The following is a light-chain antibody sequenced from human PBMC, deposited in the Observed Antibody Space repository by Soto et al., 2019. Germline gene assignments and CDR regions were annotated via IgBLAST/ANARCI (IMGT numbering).Light chain of an antibody. V-gene: IGKV3-15*01. J-gene: IGKJ1*01. Sequence: EIVMTQSPATLSVSPGERATLSCRASQSVSNNLAWYQQKPGPAPRLLIYGASSRAAGVPPRFSGSGSRTEFTLTVSSLQSEDFAVYYCLQSNYWPRTFGQGTRVEIK. CDR2: GAS. CDR1: QSVSNN. CDR3: LQSNYWPRT.